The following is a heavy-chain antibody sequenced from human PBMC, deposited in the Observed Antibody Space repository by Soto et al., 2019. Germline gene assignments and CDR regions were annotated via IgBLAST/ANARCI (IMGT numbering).Heavy chain of an antibody. D-gene: IGHD2-15*01. CDR2: IKTRDEGETT. V-gene: IGHV3-15*07. J-gene: IGHJ6*02. CDR1: GFSVSNAW. CDR3: TTGSVEGF. Sequence: EVQLVDSGGGLVKPGGSLRLSCEASGFSVSNAWMNWVRQAPGKGLEWVGRIKTRDEGETTNYAAPVKGRFTISRDDSKNTLYLQMHSLKTEDTAVYYCTTGSVEGFWGQGTTVTVSS.